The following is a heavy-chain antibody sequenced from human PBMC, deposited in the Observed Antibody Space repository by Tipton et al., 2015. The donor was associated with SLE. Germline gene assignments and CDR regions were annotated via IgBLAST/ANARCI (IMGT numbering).Heavy chain of an antibody. CDR2: IYRSGST. CDR1: GSSISSGYY. J-gene: IGHJ3*02. Sequence: TLSLTCTVSGSSISSGYYWGWIRQPPGKGLEWIGSIYRSGSTYYNPSLKSRLTMSVDTSKNQFSLKLSSVTAADTAVYYCARQEMATIRTFDIWGQGTMVTVSS. CDR3: ARQEMATIRTFDI. D-gene: IGHD5-24*01. V-gene: IGHV4-38-2*02.